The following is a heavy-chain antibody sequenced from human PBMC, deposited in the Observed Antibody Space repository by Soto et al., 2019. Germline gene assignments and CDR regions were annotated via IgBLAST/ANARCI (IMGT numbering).Heavy chain of an antibody. CDR2: IKQDGSEK. CDR1: GFTFSSYW. V-gene: IGHV3-7*01. J-gene: IGHJ5*02. CDR3: AISIAARLNWFDP. D-gene: IGHD6-6*01. Sequence: EVQLVESGGGLVQPGGSLRLSCAASGFTFSSYWMSWVRQAPGKGLEWVANIKQDGSEKYYVDSVKGRFTISRDNAKNSLYMQMNSLRAEDTAVDYWAISIAARLNWFDPWGQGTLVTVSS.